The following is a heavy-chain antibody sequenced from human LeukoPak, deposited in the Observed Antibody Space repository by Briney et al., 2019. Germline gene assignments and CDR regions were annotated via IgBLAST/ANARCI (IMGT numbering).Heavy chain of an antibody. CDR3: AKGRSSGDSCSNY. J-gene: IGHJ4*02. D-gene: IGHD2-15*01. CDR2: VSGSGDST. CDR1: GFIFTNYA. V-gene: IGHV3-23*01. Sequence: GGSLRLSRAASGFIFTNYAMSWVRQPPGKGLEWVSVVSGSGDSTYYADSVKGRFTISRDNSKNTLYLQMNSLRAEDTAVYYCAKGRSSGDSCSNYWGQGSLVTVSS.